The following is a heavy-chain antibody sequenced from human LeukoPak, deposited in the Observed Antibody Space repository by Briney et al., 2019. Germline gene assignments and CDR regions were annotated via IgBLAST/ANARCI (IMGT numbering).Heavy chain of an antibody. CDR2: ISGSGVGT. V-gene: IGHV3-23*01. CDR1: GFTFSSYA. J-gene: IGHJ1*01. D-gene: IGHD4-17*01. CDR3: AKEIYGASTGGRFQH. Sequence: GGSLRLSCAASGFTFSSYAMSWVRQAPGKGLEWVSVISGSGVGTYYADSVKGRFTISRDNSKNTLYLQMNSLRAEDTAVYYCAKEIYGASTGGRFQHWGQGTLVTVSS.